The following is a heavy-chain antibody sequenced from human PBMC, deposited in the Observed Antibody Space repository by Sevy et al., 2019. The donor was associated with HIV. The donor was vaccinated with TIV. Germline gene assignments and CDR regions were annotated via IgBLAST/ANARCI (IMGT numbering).Heavy chain of an antibody. V-gene: IGHV3-23*01. CDR1: GFTFSSYA. Sequence: GGSLRLSCAASGFTFSSYAMTWVRQAPGKGLEWVSGISGSGYSTYYADSVKGRFTISRDNSKNTLYLQMKSLRADDTAVYYCAKEGGGYNYDSSGLFDYWGQGTLVTVSS. D-gene: IGHD3-22*01. J-gene: IGHJ4*02. CDR3: AKEGGGYNYDSSGLFDY. CDR2: ISGSGYST.